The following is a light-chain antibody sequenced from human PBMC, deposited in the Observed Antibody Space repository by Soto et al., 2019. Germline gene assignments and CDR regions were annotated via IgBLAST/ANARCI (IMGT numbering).Light chain of an antibody. CDR2: DAS. CDR1: QRVSRY. CDR3: QQRSSWPPIT. V-gene: IGKV3-11*01. J-gene: IGKJ5*01. Sequence: EIVLTQSPATPSLSPGERATISCRASQRVSRYLAWYQHKPGQATRLLIYDASNRATGIPARFSGSGSGTDFTLPISSLEPEDFAVYYCQQRSSWPPITFGHGKRLEIK.